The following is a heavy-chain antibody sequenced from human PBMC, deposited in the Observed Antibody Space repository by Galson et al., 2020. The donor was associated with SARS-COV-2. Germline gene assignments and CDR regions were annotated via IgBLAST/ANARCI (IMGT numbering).Heavy chain of an antibody. Sequence: GGSLRLSCAASGFTFSSYAMSWVRQAPGKGLEWVSAISGSGGSTYYADSVKGRFTISRDNSKNTLYLQMNSLRAEDTAVYYCAKDRITMIVVVITRGYYGMDVWCQGTTVTVSS. CDR3: AKDRITMIVVVITRGYYGMDV. V-gene: IGHV3-23*01. J-gene: IGHJ6*02. CDR1: GFTFSSYA. CDR2: ISGSGGST. D-gene: IGHD3-22*01.